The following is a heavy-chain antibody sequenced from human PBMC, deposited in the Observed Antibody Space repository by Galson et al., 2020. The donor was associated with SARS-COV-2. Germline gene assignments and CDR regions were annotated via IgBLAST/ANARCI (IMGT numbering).Heavy chain of an antibody. D-gene: IGHD1-26*01. CDR1: GGSITGYY. CDR2: IHSNGGD. V-gene: IGHV4-59*01. CDR3: ARVRGGSPWFDP. J-gene: IGHJ5*02. Sequence: SQTLSLTCTVSGGSITGYYWGWIRQSPTKGLEWIGDIHSNGGDNYSPTLRSRVTISVDTSKNQFSLNLRSVTAADTAVYYCARVRGGSPWFDPWGQGTLVTISS.